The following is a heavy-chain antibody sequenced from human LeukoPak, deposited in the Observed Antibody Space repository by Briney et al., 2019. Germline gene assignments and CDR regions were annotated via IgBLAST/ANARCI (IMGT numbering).Heavy chain of an antibody. D-gene: IGHD6-19*01. CDR1: GGSFNGYY. Sequence: PSETLSLTCAVYGGSFNGYYWSWIRQPPGKGLEWIGEINHSGSTNYNPSLKSRVTISVDTSKNQFSLKLSSVTAADTAVYYCARRNRIAVAARGGAFDYWGQGTLVTVSS. J-gene: IGHJ4*02. CDR2: INHSGST. CDR3: ARRNRIAVAARGGAFDY. V-gene: IGHV4-34*01.